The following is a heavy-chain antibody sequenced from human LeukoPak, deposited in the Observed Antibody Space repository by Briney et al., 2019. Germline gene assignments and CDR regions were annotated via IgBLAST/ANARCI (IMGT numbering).Heavy chain of an antibody. Sequence: ASVKVSCKASGYIFTSYYMHWVRQAPGQGLEWMGIINPSGGSTSYAQKFQGRVTMTRDTSTSTVYMELSSLRSEDTAVYYCARERSMVRGVLSAFDIWGQGTMVTVSS. CDR3: ARERSMVRGVLSAFDI. CDR1: GYIFTSYY. V-gene: IGHV1-46*01. J-gene: IGHJ3*02. D-gene: IGHD3-10*01. CDR2: INPSGGST.